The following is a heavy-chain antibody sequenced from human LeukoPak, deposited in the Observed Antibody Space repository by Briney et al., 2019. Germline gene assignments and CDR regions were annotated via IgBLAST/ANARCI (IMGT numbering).Heavy chain of an antibody. CDR3: ARDHYDILTGYLYYFDY. J-gene: IGHJ4*02. CDR2: IKQDGSEK. V-gene: IGHV3-7*01. Sequence: GGSLRLSCAASGFTFSSYWMSWVRQAPGKGLEWVANIKQDGSEKYYVDSVKGRFTISRDNAKNPLYLQMNSLRAEDTAVYYCARDHYDILTGYLYYFDYWGQGTLVTVSS. CDR1: GFTFSSYW. D-gene: IGHD3-9*01.